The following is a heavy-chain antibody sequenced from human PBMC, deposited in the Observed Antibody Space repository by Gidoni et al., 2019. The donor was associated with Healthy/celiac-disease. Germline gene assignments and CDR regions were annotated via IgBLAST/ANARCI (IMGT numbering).Heavy chain of an antibody. V-gene: IGHV3-48*04. CDR2: ISSSSSTI. Sequence: EVQLVESGGGLVQPGGSLRLSCAASGVTFSSYSMNWVRQAPGKGLECVSYISSSSSTIYYADTVKGQFTISRDNDKNSRYLQMNSLKAEETAVYYCARARVVAMINAFDIWGQGTMVTVSS. CDR1: GVTFSSYS. J-gene: IGHJ3*02. CDR3: ARARVVAMINAFDI. D-gene: IGHD2-2*01.